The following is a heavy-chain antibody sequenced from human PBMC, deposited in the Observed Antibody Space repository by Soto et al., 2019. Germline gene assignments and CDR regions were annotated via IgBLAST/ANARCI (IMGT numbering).Heavy chain of an antibody. V-gene: IGHV3-30*18. Sequence: PGGSLRLSCAASGFTFSSYGMHWVRQAPGKGLEWVAVISYDGSNKYYADSVKGRFTISRDNSKNTLYLQMNSLRAEDTAVYYCAKDRLSVVVTAIPDYWGKGTLVTVSS. CDR3: AKDRLSVVVTAIPDY. CDR2: ISYDGSNK. CDR1: GFTFSSYG. D-gene: IGHD2-21*02. J-gene: IGHJ4*02.